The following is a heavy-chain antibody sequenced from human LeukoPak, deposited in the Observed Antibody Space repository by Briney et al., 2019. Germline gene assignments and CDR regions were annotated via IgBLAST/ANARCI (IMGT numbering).Heavy chain of an antibody. CDR3: ARENYCTNGVCWAFDP. CDR2: IYYTGSS. D-gene: IGHD2-8*01. V-gene: IGHV4-39*07. Sequence: SETLSLTCTVSGGSISSSDYYWGWIRQPPGKGLEWIGNIYYTGSSSYNSSLKSRVTISVDTSKNQFSLQLSSVTAADTAVYYCARENYCTNGVCWAFDPWGQGTLVTLSS. CDR1: GGSISSSDYY. J-gene: IGHJ5*02.